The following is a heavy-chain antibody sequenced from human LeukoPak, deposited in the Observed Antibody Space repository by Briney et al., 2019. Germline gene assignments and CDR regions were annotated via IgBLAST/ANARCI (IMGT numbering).Heavy chain of an antibody. V-gene: IGHV5-51*01. J-gene: IGHJ3*01. CDR1: GYTFTNYW. Sequence: GESLKISCKGSGYTFTNYWIGWVRQMPGKGLEWTGIIYPGDSDTRYSPSFQGQVTFSADKSISTAYLHWSSLKASDTAMYYCARRSVLTQLDAFDVWGQGTTVTVSS. CDR2: IYPGDSDT. CDR3: ARRSVLTQLDAFDV. D-gene: IGHD4/OR15-4a*01.